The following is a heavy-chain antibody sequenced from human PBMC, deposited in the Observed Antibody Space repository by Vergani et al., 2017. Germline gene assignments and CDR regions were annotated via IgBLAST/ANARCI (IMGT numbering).Heavy chain of an antibody. CDR3: ARGSCLGGSCYKPLFDY. Sequence: QVQLQESGPGLVKPSQTPSLTCTVSGGSINSHNYYWSWIRQPAGKGLGWIGRIHTSGSTNYNPSLKSRVTMSEDTSKNQFSLNLTSVTAADTAVYFCARGSCLGGSCYKPLFDYWGQGILVTVSS. J-gene: IGHJ4*02. V-gene: IGHV4-61*02. D-gene: IGHD2-15*01. CDR2: IHTSGST. CDR1: GGSINSHNYY.